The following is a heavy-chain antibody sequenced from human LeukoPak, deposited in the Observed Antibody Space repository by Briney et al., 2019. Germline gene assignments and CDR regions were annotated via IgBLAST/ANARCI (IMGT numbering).Heavy chain of an antibody. D-gene: IGHD4-17*01. J-gene: IGHJ6*02. CDR2: IRDDGSSE. CDR1: GLTFSIYG. V-gene: IGHV3-30*02. CDR3: AKAAVTTYYYYYGMDV. Sequence: GGSLRLSCEVSGLTFSIYGMHWVRQAPGKGLEWVTFIRDDGSSEHYADSVKGRFTISRDNAKNSLYLQMNSLRAEGTALYYCAKAAVTTYYYYYGMDVWGQGTTVTVSS.